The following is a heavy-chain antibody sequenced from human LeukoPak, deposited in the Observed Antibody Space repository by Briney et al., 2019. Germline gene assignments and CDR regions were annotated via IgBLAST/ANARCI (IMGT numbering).Heavy chain of an antibody. CDR3: ARGKNDYSNYADYYYYYGMDV. CDR2: INHSGST. Sequence: SETLSLTCTVSGGSISGYYWSWIRQPPGKGLEWIGEINHSGSTNYNPSLKSRVTISVDTSKNQFSLKLSSVTAADTAVYYCARGKNDYSNYADYYYYYGMDVWGQGTTVTVSS. D-gene: IGHD4-11*01. CDR1: GGSISGYY. J-gene: IGHJ6*02. V-gene: IGHV4-34*01.